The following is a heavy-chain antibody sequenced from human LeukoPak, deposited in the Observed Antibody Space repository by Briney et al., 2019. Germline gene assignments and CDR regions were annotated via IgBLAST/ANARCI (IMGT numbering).Heavy chain of an antibody. D-gene: IGHD6-13*01. CDR1: GYTFTGYH. V-gene: IGHV1-2*06. Sequence: ASVKVSCKASGYTFTGYHIHWVRQAPGQGLEWMGRINPYSGDTNFAQKFQGRVTMTRDTSITTAYMDLTSLTPDDTAVYFCARDQGSLTRSWYTGYWGQGTQVTVSS. CDR2: INPYSGDT. CDR3: ARDQGSLTRSWYTGY. J-gene: IGHJ4*02.